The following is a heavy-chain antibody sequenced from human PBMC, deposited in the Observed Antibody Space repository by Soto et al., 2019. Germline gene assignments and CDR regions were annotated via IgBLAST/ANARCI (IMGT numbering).Heavy chain of an antibody. Sequence: GGSLRLSCAASGFTFSSYSMNWVRQAPGKGLEWVSSISSSSSYIYYADSVKGRFTISRDNAKNSLYLQMNSLRAEDTAVYYCARDSRPKIAAANWIDPWGQGTLVTVSS. D-gene: IGHD6-13*01. J-gene: IGHJ5*02. CDR3: ARDSRPKIAAANWIDP. CDR1: GFTFSSYS. V-gene: IGHV3-21*01. CDR2: ISSSSSYI.